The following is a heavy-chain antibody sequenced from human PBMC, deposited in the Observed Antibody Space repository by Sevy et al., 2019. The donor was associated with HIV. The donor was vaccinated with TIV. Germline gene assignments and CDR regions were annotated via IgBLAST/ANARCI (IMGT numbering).Heavy chain of an antibody. CDR3: TTDHRRDGIVVVPFEY. D-gene: IGHD2-15*01. J-gene: IGHJ4*02. V-gene: IGHV3-15*01. CDR2: IRSKAGGGTT. CDR1: GFTFSNAW. Sequence: GGSLRLSCAASGFTFSNAWMIWVRQSPGKGLEWVGRIRSKAGGGTTDYATIVKGKFTISRDDSRDILYLQLNSLETEDTAVYYCTTDHRRDGIVVVPFEYWGQGTLVTVSS.